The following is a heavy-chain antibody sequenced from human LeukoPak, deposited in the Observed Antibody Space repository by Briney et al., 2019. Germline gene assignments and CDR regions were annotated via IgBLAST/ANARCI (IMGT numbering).Heavy chain of an antibody. Sequence: GGSLRLSCAASRFSFSSYAMHWVRQAPGKGLEWVAVIWYDGSRFYYADSVKGRFTISRDNSKNTLYLQMNSLRAEDTAVYHCAREKDDAFDIWGQGTMVTASS. CDR2: IWYDGSRF. CDR3: AREKDDAFDI. V-gene: IGHV3-33*01. J-gene: IGHJ3*02. CDR1: RFSFSSYA.